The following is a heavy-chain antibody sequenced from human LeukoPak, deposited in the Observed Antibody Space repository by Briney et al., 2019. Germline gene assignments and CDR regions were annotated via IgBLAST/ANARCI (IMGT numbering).Heavy chain of an antibody. CDR3: ARAAGYCTNGACYTGTADY. V-gene: IGHV1-2*02. CDR2: INPNSGGT. CDR1: GYTFTGYY. J-gene: IGHJ4*02. Sequence: ASVKVSCKASGYTFTGYYMHWVRQAPGQGLEWMGWINPNSGGTNYAQNFQGRVTMTRDTSISTAYMDLSRLRSDDTAVYYCARAAGYCTNGACYTGTADYWGQGTLVTVSS. D-gene: IGHD2-8*01.